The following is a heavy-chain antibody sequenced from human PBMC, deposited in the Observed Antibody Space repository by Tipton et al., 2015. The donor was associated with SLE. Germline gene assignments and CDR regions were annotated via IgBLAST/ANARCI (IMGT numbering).Heavy chain of an antibody. D-gene: IGHD5-18*01. J-gene: IGHJ6*02. CDR1: GYSFTSYW. CDR2: IYPGDSDT. Sequence: QLVQSGAEVKKPGESLKISCKGSGYSFTSYWIGWARQMPGKGLEWMGIIYPGDSDTRYSPSFQGQVTISADKSISTAYLQWSSLKASDTAMYYCATTIQLWAEYYYGMDVWGQGTTVTVSS. CDR3: ATTIQLWAEYYYGMDV. V-gene: IGHV5-51*01.